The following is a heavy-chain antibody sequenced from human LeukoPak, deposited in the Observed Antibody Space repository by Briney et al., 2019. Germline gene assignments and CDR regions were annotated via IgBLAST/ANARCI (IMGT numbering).Heavy chain of an antibody. CDR2: INLDGSEK. V-gene: IGHV3-7*01. D-gene: IGHD6-19*01. Sequence: PGGSLRLSCTASGFIFSTSWMTWVRQAPGKGLEWVANINLDGSEKYYVDSVKGRFTISRDNAKNSLYLQMNRLRAQDTAVYYCARDSLGLYSSGWSDYYYYMDVWGKGTTVTISS. J-gene: IGHJ6*03. CDR1: GFIFSTSW. CDR3: ARDSLGLYSSGWSDYYYYMDV.